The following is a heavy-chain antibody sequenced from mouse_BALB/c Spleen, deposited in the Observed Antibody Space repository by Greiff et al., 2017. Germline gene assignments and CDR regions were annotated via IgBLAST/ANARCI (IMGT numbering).Heavy chain of an antibody. J-gene: IGHJ4*01. CDR1: GFTFSSYA. D-gene: IGHD2-4*01. CDR3: AREGGYYDYDGGYYYAMDY. CDR2: ISSGGSYT. V-gene: IGHV5-9-4*01. Sequence: EVQRVESGGGLVKPGGSLKLSCAASGFTFSSYAMSWVRQSPEKRLEWVAEISSGGSYTYYPDTVTGRFTISRDNAKNTLYLEMSSLRSEDTAMYYWAREGGYYDYDGGYYYAMDYWGQGTSVTVSS.